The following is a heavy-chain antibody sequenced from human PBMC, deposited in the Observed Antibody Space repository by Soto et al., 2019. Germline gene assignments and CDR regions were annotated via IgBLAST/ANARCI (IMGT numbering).Heavy chain of an antibody. V-gene: IGHV3-7*01. J-gene: IGHJ6*04. CDR2: IKQDGSEK. D-gene: IGHD3-3*01. CDR1: GFTFSSYW. CDR3: ARDYDFWSGYYILLDV. Sequence: EVQLVESGGGLVQPGGSLRLSCAASGFTFSSYWMSWVRQAPGKGLEWVANIKQDGSEKYYVDSVKGRFTISRDNAKNSLYLQMNSLRPEDTAVYYCARDYDFWSGYYILLDVWGKGTTVTVSS.